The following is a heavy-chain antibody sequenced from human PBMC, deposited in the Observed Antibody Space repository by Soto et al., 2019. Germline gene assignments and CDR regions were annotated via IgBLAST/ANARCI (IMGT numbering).Heavy chain of an antibody. V-gene: IGHV3-15*07. J-gene: IGHJ6*04. CDR2: IKSRGSGETT. CDR1: GFSFTAAW. CDR3: TKHRGPPESVYYGLKV. Sequence: ELVESGGGLVTPGKSVRLSCVGSGFSFTAAWMNWVRRAPGTGLEWVGRIKSRGSGETTDYGAPVKGRFTISRDDSKTTGYLQMNSLKTEATPVYSCTKHRGPPESVYYGLKVWGKGSTVTV.